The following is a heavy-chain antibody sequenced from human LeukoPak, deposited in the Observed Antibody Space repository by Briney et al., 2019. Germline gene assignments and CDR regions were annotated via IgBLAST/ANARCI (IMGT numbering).Heavy chain of an antibody. CDR1: GFIVNDNY. D-gene: IGHD4-17*01. CDR3: TRTYGDYDYYYGMDV. V-gene: IGHV3-66*01. Sequence: GGSLRLSCAASGFIVNDNYMAWVRQAPGKGLEWVSVVNSGGSTSYADSVKDRFTISRDNSKNTLFLQMNCLRAEDTALYYCTRTYGDYDYYYGMDVWGQGTTVTVSS. CDR2: VNSGGST. J-gene: IGHJ6*02.